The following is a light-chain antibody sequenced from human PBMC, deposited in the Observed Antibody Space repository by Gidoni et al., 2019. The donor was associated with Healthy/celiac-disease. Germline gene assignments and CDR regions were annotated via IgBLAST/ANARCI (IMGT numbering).Light chain of an antibody. CDR1: NIGRKT. V-gene: IGLV3-21*03. Sequence: SYVLTQPPSVSVAPEKTARITCGGNNIGRKTVHWYQQKPGQAPVLVVFDDSDRPSGIPERFSGSNSGNTATLTISRVEAGDEADYYCQVWDSSSDQGVFGTGTKVTVL. CDR3: QVWDSSSDQGV. J-gene: IGLJ1*01. CDR2: DDS.